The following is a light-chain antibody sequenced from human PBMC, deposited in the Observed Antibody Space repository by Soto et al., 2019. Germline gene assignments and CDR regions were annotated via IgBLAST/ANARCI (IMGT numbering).Light chain of an antibody. V-gene: IGKV3-20*01. Sequence: EIVLTQSPGTLSLSPGERATLSCRASQSVSSTYLAWYQQKPGQAPRLLIYGASSRATGIPDRFSGSGSGTDFTLTISRLEPEDFAVYYCHLYGSTYTSGQGTKLEI. J-gene: IGKJ2*01. CDR2: GAS. CDR1: QSVSSTY. CDR3: HLYGSTYT.